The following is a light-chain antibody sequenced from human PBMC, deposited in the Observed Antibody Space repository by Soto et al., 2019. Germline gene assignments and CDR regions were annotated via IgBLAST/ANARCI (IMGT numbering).Light chain of an antibody. CDR1: QSISSR. CDR3: QQYNSYSFI. Sequence: DIQMTQSPSTLSASVGDRVTITCRASQSISSRLAWYQQKPGKAPKLLIYKASSLECGVPSRFSCSGSGTEFTLTIISLQPDDFATYYCQQYNSYSFIFGQGTKLEIK. CDR2: KAS. V-gene: IGKV1-5*03. J-gene: IGKJ2*01.